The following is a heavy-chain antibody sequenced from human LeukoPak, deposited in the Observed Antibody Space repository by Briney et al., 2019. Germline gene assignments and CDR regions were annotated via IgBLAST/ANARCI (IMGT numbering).Heavy chain of an antibody. Sequence: GESLRLSCAASGFTFDDYTMHWVRQAPGKGLEWVSLISWDGGSTYYADSVKGRFTISRDNSKNSLCLQMNSLRTEDTALYYCAKGSYGVYYFDYWGQGTLVTVSS. V-gene: IGHV3-43*01. CDR3: AKGSYGVYYFDY. D-gene: IGHD4-17*01. CDR2: ISWDGGST. CDR1: GFTFDDYT. J-gene: IGHJ4*02.